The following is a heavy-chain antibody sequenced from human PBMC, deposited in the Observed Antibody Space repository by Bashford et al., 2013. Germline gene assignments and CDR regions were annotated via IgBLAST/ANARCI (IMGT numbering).Heavy chain of an antibody. J-gene: IGHJ4*02. CDR3: VHRQLGKQQIDY. CDR1: GFSLSNARMG. CDR2: IYWDDDE. Sequence: SGPTLVKPTETLTLTCTVSGFSLSNARMGVSWIRQPPGKALEWLAHIYWDDDERYRSSLESRLTITKDTSKDQVVLTVTNMDPVDTATYYCVHRQLGKQQIDYWGPGTLVTVSS. D-gene: IGHD7-27*01. V-gene: IGHV2-5*02.